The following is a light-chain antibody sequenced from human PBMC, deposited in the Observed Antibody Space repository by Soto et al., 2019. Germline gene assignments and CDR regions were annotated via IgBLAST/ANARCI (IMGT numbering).Light chain of an antibody. J-gene: IGKJ1*01. CDR1: QGVRSY. V-gene: IGKV1-9*01. CDR3: HQVYTYPRT. CDR2: GAS. Sequence: QLTQSPSSLSASVGDRVTITCRASQGVRSYLAWFQQRPGKAPKLLIFGASTLQDGVPARFSGGGFGTEFTLTITSLQPEDFATYYCHQVYTYPRTFGQGTKVEIK.